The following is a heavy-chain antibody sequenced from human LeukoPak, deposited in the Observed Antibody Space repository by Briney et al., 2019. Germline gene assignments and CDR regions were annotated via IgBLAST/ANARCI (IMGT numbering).Heavy chain of an antibody. CDR3: ARGGSGTYYHY. V-gene: IGHV4-59*01. D-gene: IGHD1-26*01. CDR1: GGSITSYH. CDR2: IYYSGST. J-gene: IGHJ4*02. Sequence: PSETPSLTCTVPGGSITSYHYSWIRQPPGKGLEWIGYIYYSGSTNYNPSLKSRATISVDTSKNQFSLKLSSVTAADTAVYYCARGGSGTYYHYWGQGTLVTVSS.